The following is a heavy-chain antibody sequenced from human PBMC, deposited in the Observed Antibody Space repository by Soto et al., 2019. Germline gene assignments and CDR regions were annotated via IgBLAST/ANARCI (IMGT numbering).Heavy chain of an antibody. CDR1: GGTFSTYA. Sequence: QVQLVQSGAEVKKPGSSVKVSCKASGGTFSTYAINWVRQAPGQGLEWMGGIIPIFGTANYAHKFQGRVTITADKSTSTAYRELNRLRAEDTAGYYCARDRVREYYSTSSYGSGAFDIWGQGTMVTVSS. CDR3: ARDRVREYYSTSSYGSGAFDI. CDR2: IIPIFGTA. J-gene: IGHJ3*02. V-gene: IGHV1-69*06. D-gene: IGHD6-6*01.